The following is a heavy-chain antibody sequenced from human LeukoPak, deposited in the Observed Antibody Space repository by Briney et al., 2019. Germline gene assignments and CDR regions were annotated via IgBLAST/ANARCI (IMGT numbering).Heavy chain of an antibody. Sequence: PSETLSLTSAVYGGSFSGYYWSWIRQPPGKGLEWIGEINHSGSTNYNPTLKSRVTISVDTSKHQFSLKLSSVTAADAAVYYCARATFYYDSSAYYHQSRAFDIWGQGTMVTVSS. D-gene: IGHD3-22*01. V-gene: IGHV4-34*01. CDR2: INHSGST. CDR1: GGSFSGYY. J-gene: IGHJ3*02. CDR3: ARATFYYDSSAYYHQSRAFDI.